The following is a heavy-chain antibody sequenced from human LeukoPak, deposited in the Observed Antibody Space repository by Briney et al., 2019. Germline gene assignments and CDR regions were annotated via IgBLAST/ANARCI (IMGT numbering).Heavy chain of an antibody. CDR1: GFNFSTYS. CDR3: AREMSGSGKSY. J-gene: IGHJ4*02. CDR2: ISSTGVYI. Sequence: GGSLRLSCAASGFNFSTYSMSWVRQAPGKGLEWVSSISSTGVYIDYADSVKGRFTISRDDAKNSLFLQMNSLRAEDTAVYYCAREMSGSGKSYWGQGNLVTVSS. D-gene: IGHD3-10*01. V-gene: IGHV3-21*01.